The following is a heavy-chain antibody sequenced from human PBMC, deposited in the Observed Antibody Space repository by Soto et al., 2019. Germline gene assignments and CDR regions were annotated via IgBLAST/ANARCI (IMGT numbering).Heavy chain of an antibody. D-gene: IGHD2-15*01. J-gene: IGHJ4*02. V-gene: IGHV3-30*18. CDR1: GFSLSSYA. CDR2: MSYDETKK. CDR3: AKDRRDGDFMHILVVDF. Sequence: ESGGGVVQPGGSLRLSCATFGFSLSSYAMYWVRQAPGKGLEWVALMSYDETKKYYADSVEGRFTISRDTSTNTLFLHMNNLRVEDTAVYYCAKDRRDGDFMHILVVDFWGQGALVTVSS.